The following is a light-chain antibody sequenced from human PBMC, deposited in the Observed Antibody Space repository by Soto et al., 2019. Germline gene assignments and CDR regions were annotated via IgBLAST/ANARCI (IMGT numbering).Light chain of an antibody. Sequence: EIVLTQSPGTLSLSPGERATLSCRASQSVTSSYLAWYQQKPGQAPRLLISVASSMATGIPDRFSGSGSGTDFTLTISRLEPEDFAVYYCQQYSTSRLTFGGGTKVEIK. CDR3: QQYSTSRLT. J-gene: IGKJ4*01. V-gene: IGKV3-20*01. CDR1: QSVTSSY. CDR2: VAS.